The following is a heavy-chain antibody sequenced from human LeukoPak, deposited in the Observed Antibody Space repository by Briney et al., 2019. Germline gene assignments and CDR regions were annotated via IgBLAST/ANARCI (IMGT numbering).Heavy chain of an antibody. CDR1: GFTFRIYW. CDR2: ISSSSSYI. J-gene: IGHJ6*02. V-gene: IGHV3-21*01. Sequence: PGGSLRLSCAASGFTFRIYWMHWVRQAPGKGLEWVSSISSSSSYIYYADSVKGRFTISRDNAKNSLYLQMNSLRAEDTAVYYCARDMGIYGDYEAEDPTWAAYYYYGMDVWGQGTTVTVSS. CDR3: ARDMGIYGDYEAEDPTWAAYYYYGMDV. D-gene: IGHD4-17*01.